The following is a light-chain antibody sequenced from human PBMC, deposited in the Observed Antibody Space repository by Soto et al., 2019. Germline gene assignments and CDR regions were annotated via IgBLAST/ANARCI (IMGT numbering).Light chain of an antibody. V-gene: IGLV2-14*01. J-gene: IGLJ1*01. CDR3: SSYSRSSFYV. CDR1: SSDVGDYIY. CDR2: EVS. Sequence: QSVLTQPASVSGSPGQSITISCTGTSSDVGDYIYVSWYQQQPGKAPKLMIYEVSNRPSGVSNRFSGSKSGNTASLTISGLQAEDEADYYCSSYSRSSFYVFGTGTKVTVL.